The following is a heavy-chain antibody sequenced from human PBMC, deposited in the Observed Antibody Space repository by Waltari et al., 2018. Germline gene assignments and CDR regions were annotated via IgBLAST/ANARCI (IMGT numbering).Heavy chain of an antibody. CDR2: ISAYNGNT. CDR3: ARGIVVVPAASPGWFDP. D-gene: IGHD2-2*01. Sequence: QVQLVQSGAEVKKPGASVKVSCKASGYTFTSYGISWVRQAPGQGIEGMGWISAYNGNTNHAPQLQGRVTMTTDTSTSTVYMELRSLISDDTAVYYCARGIVVVPAASPGWFDPWGQGTPVTVSS. J-gene: IGHJ5*01. V-gene: IGHV1-18*01. CDR1: GYTFTSYG.